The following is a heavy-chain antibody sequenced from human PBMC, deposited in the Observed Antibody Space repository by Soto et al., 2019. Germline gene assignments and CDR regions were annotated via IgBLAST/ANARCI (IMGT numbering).Heavy chain of an antibody. CDR2: INHSGST. Sequence: QVQLQQWGAGLLKPSETLSLTCAVYGGSFSGYYWSWIRQPPGKGLEWIGEINHSGSTNYNPSLKSRVTISVDTSKNQFSLKLNSVTAADTAVYYCARVMAAAGGGDIWGQGTMVTVSS. CDR1: GGSFSGYY. V-gene: IGHV4-34*01. J-gene: IGHJ3*02. CDR3: ARVMAAAGGGDI. D-gene: IGHD6-13*01.